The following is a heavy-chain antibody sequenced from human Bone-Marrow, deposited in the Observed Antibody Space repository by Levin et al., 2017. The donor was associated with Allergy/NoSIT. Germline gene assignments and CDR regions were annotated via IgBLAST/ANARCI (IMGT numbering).Heavy chain of an antibody. V-gene: IGHV3-74*01. J-gene: IGHJ2*01. CDR2: INTDGSST. D-gene: IGHD2-2*01. Sequence: GESLKISCAASGSTFRNYWMHWVRQAPGKGLVWVSRINTDGSSTSYADSVKGRFTISRDNARNTLYLQMNSLRAEDTAVYFCARDRYCSGNSCYWYFDLWGRGTLVTVSS. CDR3: ARDRYCSGNSCYWYFDL. CDR1: GSTFRNYW.